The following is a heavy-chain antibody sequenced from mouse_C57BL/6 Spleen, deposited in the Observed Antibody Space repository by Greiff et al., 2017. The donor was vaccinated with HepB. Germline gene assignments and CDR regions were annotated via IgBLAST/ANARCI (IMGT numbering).Heavy chain of an antibody. CDR2: INPNNGGT. Sequence: VQLQQSGPELVKPGASVKISCKASGYTFTDYNMDWVKQRHGQSLEWIGDINPNNGGTNYNQKFKGKATLTVDKSSSTAYMERRSLTSEDTAVYYCARSGVYGNGYFDYWGQGTTLTVSS. CDR1: GYTFTDYN. J-gene: IGHJ2*01. V-gene: IGHV1-18*01. CDR3: ARSGVYGNGYFDY. D-gene: IGHD2-1*01.